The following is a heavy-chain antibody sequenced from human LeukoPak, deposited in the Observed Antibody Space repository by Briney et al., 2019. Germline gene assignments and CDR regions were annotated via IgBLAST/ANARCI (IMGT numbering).Heavy chain of an antibody. CDR2: ISAYNGNT. D-gene: IGHD2-2*01. J-gene: IGHJ3*02. CDR1: GYTFTSYG. V-gene: IGHV1-18*01. Sequence: GASVKVSCKASGYTFTSYGISWVRQAPGQGLEWMGWISAYNGNTNYAQKLQGRVTMTTDTSTSTAYMELRSLRSDDTAVYYCARDLTPLGYCSSTSCYHAFDIWGQGTMVTVSS. CDR3: ARDLTPLGYCSSTSCYHAFDI.